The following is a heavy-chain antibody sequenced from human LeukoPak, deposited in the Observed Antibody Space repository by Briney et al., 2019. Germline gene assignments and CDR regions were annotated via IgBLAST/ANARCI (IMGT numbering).Heavy chain of an antibody. V-gene: IGHV4-4*02. CDR3: ARERIAAAAFFDY. D-gene: IGHD6-13*01. Sequence: SETLSLTCAISGGSISSDYWWTWVRQPPGKGLEWIGEVYDSGSTLVNPSLKSRVTISLDKSKGQVSLRLNSVTAADTAVYYCARERIAAAAFFDYWGQGTLVTVSS. CDR1: GGSISSDYW. J-gene: IGHJ4*02. CDR2: VYDSGST.